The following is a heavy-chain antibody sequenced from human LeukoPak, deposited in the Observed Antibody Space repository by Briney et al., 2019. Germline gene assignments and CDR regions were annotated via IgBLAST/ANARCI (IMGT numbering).Heavy chain of an antibody. Sequence: GGSLRLSCAASGFTFSDYYMSWIRQAPGKGLVWVSYTSSSGSTIYYADSVKGRFTISRDNAKNSLYLQMNSLRAEDTAVYYCARDTADYDSSGYPDYWGQGTLVTVSS. J-gene: IGHJ4*02. CDR3: ARDTADYDSSGYPDY. CDR2: TSSSGSTI. V-gene: IGHV3-11*01. CDR1: GFTFSDYY. D-gene: IGHD3-22*01.